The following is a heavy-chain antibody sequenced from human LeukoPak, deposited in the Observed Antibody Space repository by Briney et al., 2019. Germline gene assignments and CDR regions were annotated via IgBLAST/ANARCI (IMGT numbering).Heavy chain of an antibody. CDR1: GFTFSSYS. D-gene: IGHD2-15*01. V-gene: IGHV3-21*01. J-gene: IGHJ5*02. CDR2: ISSSSSYI. CDR3: ARDKGYCSGGSCYDWFDP. Sequence: PGGSRLSCAASGFTFSSYSMNWVRQAPGKGLEWVSSISSSSSYIYYADSVKGRFTISRDNAKNSLYLQMNSLRAEDTAVYYYARDKGYCSGGSCYDWFDPWGQGTLVTVSS.